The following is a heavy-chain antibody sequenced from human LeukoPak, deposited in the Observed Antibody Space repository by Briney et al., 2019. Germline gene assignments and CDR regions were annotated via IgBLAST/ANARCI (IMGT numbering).Heavy chain of an antibody. CDR2: ISYDGSNK. CDR1: GFILSTYD. CDR3: AKDLGQVLLWFGGFDY. J-gene: IGHJ4*02. D-gene: IGHD3-10*01. Sequence: PGGSLRLSCAASGFILSTYDMHWVRQAPGKGLEWVAVISYDGSNKYYADSVKGRFTISRDNSKNTLYLQMNSLRAEDTAVYYCAKDLGQVLLWFGGFDYWGQGTLVTVSS. V-gene: IGHV3-30*18.